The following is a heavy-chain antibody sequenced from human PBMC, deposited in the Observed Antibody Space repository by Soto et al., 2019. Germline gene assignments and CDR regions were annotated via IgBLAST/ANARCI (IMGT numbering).Heavy chain of an antibody. V-gene: IGHV1-69*13. Sequence: SVKVSCKASGGTFSSYAISWVRQAPGQGLEWMGGIIPIFGTANYARKFQGRVTITADESTSTAYMELSSLRSEDTAVYYCAREGGYCTNGVCYSTYGMDVWGQGTTVTVSS. CDR2: IIPIFGTA. CDR1: GGTFSSYA. D-gene: IGHD2-8*01. CDR3: AREGGYCTNGVCYSTYGMDV. J-gene: IGHJ6*02.